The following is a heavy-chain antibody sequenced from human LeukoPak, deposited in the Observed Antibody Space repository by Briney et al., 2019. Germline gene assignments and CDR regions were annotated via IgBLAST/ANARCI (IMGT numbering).Heavy chain of an antibody. CDR1: GFTFSNYW. D-gene: IGHD3-10*01. J-gene: IGHJ5*02. V-gene: IGHV3-74*01. CDR2: INGDGSGI. Sequence: HPGGSLRLSCAASGFTFSNYWMHWVRQAPGKGLVWVSRINGDGSGISYADSVKGRFTISRDNAKNTLYLQMNSLRVEDTAVYYCPRGGSGDNWFDPWGQGTLVTVSS. CDR3: PRGGSGDNWFDP.